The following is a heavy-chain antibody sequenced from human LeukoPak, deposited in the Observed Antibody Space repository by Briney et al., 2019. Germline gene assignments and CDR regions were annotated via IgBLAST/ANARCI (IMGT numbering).Heavy chain of an antibody. CDR1: GGSISSGGYY. J-gene: IGHJ4*02. D-gene: IGHD4-17*01. V-gene: IGHV4-31*03. CDR2: INHSGST. Sequence: SQTLSLTCTVSGGSISSGGYYWSWIRQHPGKGLEWIGEINHSGSTNYNPSLKSRVTISVDTSKNQFSLKLSSVTAADTAVYYCARASSGDYKRFDYWGQGTLVTVSS. CDR3: ARASSGDYKRFDY.